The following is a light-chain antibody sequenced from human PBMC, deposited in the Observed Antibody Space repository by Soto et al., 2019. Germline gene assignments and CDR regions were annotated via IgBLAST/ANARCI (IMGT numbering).Light chain of an antibody. J-gene: IGKJ4*01. CDR3: QQFNSFPLT. CDR1: QGIGSA. V-gene: IGKV1-13*02. CDR2: DAS. Sequence: IQMTQSPSSLSASVGDRVTITCRASQGIGSALAWYQQNPGKAPKVLIYDASSLESGVPSRFSGSGSGTDFTLTISSLQPEDFASYYCQQFNSFPLTFGGGTKVDTK.